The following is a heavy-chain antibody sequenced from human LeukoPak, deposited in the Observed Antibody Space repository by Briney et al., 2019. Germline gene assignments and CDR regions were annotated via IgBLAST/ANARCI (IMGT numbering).Heavy chain of an antibody. CDR2: ISGSGGST. D-gene: IGHD3-3*01. J-gene: IGHJ4*02. CDR1: GFTFSSYA. Sequence: GGSLRLSCAASGFTFSSYAMSWVRQAPAKGLEWVSAISGSGGSTYYADSVKGRFTISRDNSKNTLYLQMNSLRAEDTAVYYCAKAGRFLEWLLPYYFDYWGQGTLVTVSS. CDR3: AKAGRFLEWLLPYYFDY. V-gene: IGHV3-23*01.